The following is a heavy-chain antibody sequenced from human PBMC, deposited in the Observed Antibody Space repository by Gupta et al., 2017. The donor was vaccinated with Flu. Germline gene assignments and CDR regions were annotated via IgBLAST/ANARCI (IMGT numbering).Heavy chain of an antibody. J-gene: IGHJ4*02. Sequence: QVQLQESGPGLVQPSETLSLTCTVSGGSMGNYYWSWIRQPAGKGLEWIGRIFTSGSTNYNPSLKSRVTMSIDTSKNQFSLKLSSVTAADTAVYYCARGLELLYYFDYWGQGTLVTVSS. V-gene: IGHV4-4*07. CDR2: IFTSGST. CDR3: ARGLELLYYFDY. CDR1: GGSMGNYY. D-gene: IGHD1-1*01.